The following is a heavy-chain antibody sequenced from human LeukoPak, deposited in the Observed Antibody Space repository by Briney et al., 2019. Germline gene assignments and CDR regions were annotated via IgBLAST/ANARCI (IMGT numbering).Heavy chain of an antibody. D-gene: IGHD2-15*01. V-gene: IGHV3-64*04. CDR1: GFTFSSYA. CDR2: ISSNGGST. J-gene: IGHJ4*02. CDR3: AKARYDGEVMIAATDY. Sequence: GGSLRLSCAASGFTFSSYAMHWVRQAPGKGLEYVSSISSNGGSTYYADSVKGRFTISRDNSKNTLYLQMNNLRADDTAVYYCAKARYDGEVMIAATDYWGQGTLVTVSS.